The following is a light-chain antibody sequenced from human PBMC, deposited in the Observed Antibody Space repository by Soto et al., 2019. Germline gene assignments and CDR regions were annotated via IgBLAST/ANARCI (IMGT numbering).Light chain of an antibody. CDR2: DVS. CDR1: SSDVGGYYY. V-gene: IGLV2-11*01. J-gene: IGLJ2*01. CDR3: SSYAGSYSV. Sequence: SVLTQPRSVSGSPGQSVTISCTGTSSDVGGYYYVSWFQQYPGKAPKLMIYDVSNRPSGVSNRFSGSKSGNTASLTISGLQAEDEADYYCSSYAGSYSVFGGGTKLTVL.